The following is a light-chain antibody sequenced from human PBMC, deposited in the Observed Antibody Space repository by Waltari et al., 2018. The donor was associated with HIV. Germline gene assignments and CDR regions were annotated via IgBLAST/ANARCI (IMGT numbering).Light chain of an antibody. CDR3: AAWDDSLNGVV. Sequence: QSILTQPPSASGTPGQRVTIPCSGSSSNIGSNAVHWFQPLPGTAPKLLIYRINERASGVPDRFSGSKSGTSASLAISGLQSEDEADYHCAAWDDSLNGVVFGGGTKLTVL. CDR1: SSNIGSNA. J-gene: IGLJ2*01. CDR2: RIN. V-gene: IGLV1-44*01.